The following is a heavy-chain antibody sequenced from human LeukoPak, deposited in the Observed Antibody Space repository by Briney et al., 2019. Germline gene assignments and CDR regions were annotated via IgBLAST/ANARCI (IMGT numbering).Heavy chain of an antibody. CDR2: IYHSGST. Sequence: SETLSLTCTVPGYSISSGYYWGWIRQPPGKGLEWIGSIYHSGSTYYHPSLKSRVTISVDTSRNQFSLKLSSVTAADTAVYYCARDPLWLGRFDYWGQGTLVTVSS. CDR1: GYSISSGYY. CDR3: ARDPLWLGRFDY. V-gene: IGHV4-38-2*02. D-gene: IGHD6-19*01. J-gene: IGHJ4*02.